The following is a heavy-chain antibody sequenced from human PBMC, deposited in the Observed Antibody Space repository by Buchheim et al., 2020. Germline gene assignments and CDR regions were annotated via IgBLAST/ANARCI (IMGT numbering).Heavy chain of an antibody. CDR3: ANGYSGYDSA. CDR1: GFTLSSYG. V-gene: IGHV3-30*18. Sequence: QVQLVESGGGVVQPGRSLRLSCAASGFTLSSYGMHWVRQAPGKGLEWVAVISYDGSNKYLADSVKGRFTISRDNSKNTLYLQMNSLRAEDTAVYYCANGYSGYDSAWGQGTL. D-gene: IGHD5-12*01. CDR2: ISYDGSNK. J-gene: IGHJ5*02.